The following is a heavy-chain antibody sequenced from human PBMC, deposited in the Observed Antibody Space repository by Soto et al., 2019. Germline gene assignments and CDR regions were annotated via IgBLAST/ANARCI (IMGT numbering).Heavy chain of an antibody. J-gene: IGHJ6*02. Sequence: ASVKVSCKASGFTFTSSAVQWVRQARGQRLEWIGWIVVGSGNTNYAQKFQERVTITRDMSTSTAYMELSSLRSEDTAVYYCAADPGLAVAGTGTQGYYYGMDVWGQGTTVTVSS. V-gene: IGHV1-58*01. CDR3: AADPGLAVAGTGTQGYYYGMDV. CDR2: IVVGSGNT. D-gene: IGHD6-19*01. CDR1: GFTFTSSA.